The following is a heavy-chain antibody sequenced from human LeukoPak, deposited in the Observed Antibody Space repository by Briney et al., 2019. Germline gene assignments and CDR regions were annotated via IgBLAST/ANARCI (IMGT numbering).Heavy chain of an antibody. J-gene: IGHJ4*02. V-gene: IGHV1-2*06. CDR2: INPNSGGT. Sequence: GASVKVSCKASGYTFANYEIHWVRQAPGQGLEWMGRINPNSGGTNYAQKIQGSVTMTRDTSISTAYMELSRLRSDDTAVYYCARGIAAAGSDYWGQGTLVTVSS. D-gene: IGHD6-13*01. CDR1: GYTFANYE. CDR3: ARGIAAAGSDY.